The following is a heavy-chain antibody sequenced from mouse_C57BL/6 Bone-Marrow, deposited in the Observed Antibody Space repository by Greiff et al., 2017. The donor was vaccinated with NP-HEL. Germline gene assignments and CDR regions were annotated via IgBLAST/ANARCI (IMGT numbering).Heavy chain of an antibody. CDR2: IYPGNGDT. D-gene: IGHD2-3*01. J-gene: IGHJ3*01. V-gene: IGHV1-12*01. CDR1: GYTFTSYN. Sequence: QVQLKESGAELVRPGASVKMSCKASGYTFTSYNMHWVKQTPRQGLEWIGAIYPGNGDTSYNQKFKGKATLTVDKSSGTAYMQLSSLTSEDSAVYFCARRYDGSWFAYWGQGTLVTVSA. CDR3: ARRYDGSWFAY.